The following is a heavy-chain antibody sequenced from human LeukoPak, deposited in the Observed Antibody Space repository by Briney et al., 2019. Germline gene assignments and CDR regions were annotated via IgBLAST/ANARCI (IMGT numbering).Heavy chain of an antibody. V-gene: IGHV3-21*01. CDR2: ITTSSSYI. Sequence: GGSLRLSCAASGFTFSSYYMNWVRQAPGKGLEWVSSITTSSSYIYYADSVKGRFTISRDNAKNSLYLQMNSLRAEDTAVYYCAKDDAWLQYNDWGQGTLVTVSS. CDR1: GFTFSSYY. J-gene: IGHJ4*02. CDR3: AKDDAWLQYND. D-gene: IGHD5-24*01.